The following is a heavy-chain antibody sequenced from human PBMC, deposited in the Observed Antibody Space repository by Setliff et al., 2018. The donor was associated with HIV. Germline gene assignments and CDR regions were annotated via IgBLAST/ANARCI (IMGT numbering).Heavy chain of an antibody. CDR3: ARDRIEFVAEDPHDVFDI. V-gene: IGHV4-4*07. D-gene: IGHD5-12*01. CDR2: IHTSGNT. Sequence: PSETLSLTCSVSGHSISGYYWSWIRQPAGRGLEWIGRIHTSGNTNYNPSLRGRVTMSVDMSKNQFSLKLTSVSAADTAVYYCARDRIEFVAEDPHDVFDIWGRGTLVT. J-gene: IGHJ3*02. CDR1: GHSISGYY.